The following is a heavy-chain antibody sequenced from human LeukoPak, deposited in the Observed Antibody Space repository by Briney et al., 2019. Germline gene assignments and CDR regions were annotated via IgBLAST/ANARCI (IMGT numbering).Heavy chain of an antibody. CDR1: VGSMTHYF. CDR3: ARATQRYCSGTTCFPYWFDT. Sequence: SETLSLTCTVSVGSMTHYFWNWIRQPPGKGLEWIGYTHTSGSPDYSRSLKSRVTISLDTSKNQFSLMLSSVTAADTAVYFCARATQRYCSGTTCFPYWFDTWGQGTLATVSS. D-gene: IGHD2-2*01. CDR2: THTSGSP. V-gene: IGHV4-4*09. J-gene: IGHJ5*02.